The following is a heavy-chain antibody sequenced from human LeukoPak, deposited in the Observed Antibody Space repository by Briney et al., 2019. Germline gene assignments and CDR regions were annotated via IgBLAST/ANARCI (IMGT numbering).Heavy chain of an antibody. Sequence: TSETLSLTCTVSGGSISNGNYYWRWIRQPPGKSLEWIGYVYYTGSTTYNPSLKSRVTISIVTSKNQFSLNLTSVTAADTAVYYCARLPGIAAVWGQGTLVIVSS. CDR3: ARLPGIAAV. CDR2: VYYTGST. V-gene: IGHV4-61*01. CDR1: GGSISNGNYY. D-gene: IGHD6-13*01. J-gene: IGHJ1*01.